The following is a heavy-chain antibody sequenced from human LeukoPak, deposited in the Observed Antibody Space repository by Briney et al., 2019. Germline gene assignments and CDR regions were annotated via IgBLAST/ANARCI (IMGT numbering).Heavy chain of an antibody. J-gene: IGHJ6*02. CDR1: GYTFTSYY. Sequence: SVKVSCKASGYTFTSYYMHWVRQAPGQGLEWMGRIIPILGIANYAQKFQGRVTITADKSTSTAYMELSSLRSEDTAVYYCARGSYTVTTHGYYYGMDVWGQGTTVTVSS. V-gene: IGHV1-69*04. CDR2: IIPILGIA. D-gene: IGHD4-17*01. CDR3: ARGSYTVTTHGYYYGMDV.